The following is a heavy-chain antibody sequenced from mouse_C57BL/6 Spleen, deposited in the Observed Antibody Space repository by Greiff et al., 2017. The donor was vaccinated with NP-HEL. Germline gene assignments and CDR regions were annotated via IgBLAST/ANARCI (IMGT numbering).Heavy chain of an antibody. CDR2: IYPGDGDT. CDR1: GYAFSSSW. J-gene: IGHJ2*01. Sequence: QVQLQQSGPELVKPGASVKISCKASGYAFSSSWMNWVKQRPGKGLEWIGRIYPGDGDTNYNGKFKGKATLTADKSSSTAYMQLSSLTSEDSAVYFSEREITTVVYFDYWGKGTTLTVSS. D-gene: IGHD1-1*01. V-gene: IGHV1-82*01. CDR3: EREITTVVYFDY.